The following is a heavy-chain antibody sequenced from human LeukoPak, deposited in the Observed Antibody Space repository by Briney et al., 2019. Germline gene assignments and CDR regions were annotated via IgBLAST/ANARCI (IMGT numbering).Heavy chain of an antibody. V-gene: IGHV3-9*01. J-gene: IGHJ1*01. D-gene: IGHD6-19*01. CDR1: GFTFDNYA. CDR2: ISWNSGTI. Sequence: PGRSLRLYCAASGFTFDNYAMNWVRQVPGKGLEWISLISWNSGTIGYADSVKGRFTISRDNANNFLYLQMNSLRAEDTALYYCARAYKDRSLAGKKEFFQHWGQGTLVTVSS. CDR3: ARAYKDRSLAGKKEFFQH.